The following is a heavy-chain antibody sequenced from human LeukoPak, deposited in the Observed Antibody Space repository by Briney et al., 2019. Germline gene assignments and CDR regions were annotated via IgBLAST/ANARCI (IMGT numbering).Heavy chain of an antibody. CDR2: INPNSGGT. CDR1: GYTFTGYY. D-gene: IGHD6-6*01. J-gene: IGHJ4*02. Sequence: ASVKVSCKASGYTFTGYYMHWVRQAPGQGLEWMGWINPNSGGTNYAQKFQGRVTMTRDTSIATAYMELTSLTSDDTAVYFCVREPYSRSSDRHERTFDYWGQGTLVTVPS. V-gene: IGHV1-2*02. CDR3: VREPYSRSSDRHERTFDY.